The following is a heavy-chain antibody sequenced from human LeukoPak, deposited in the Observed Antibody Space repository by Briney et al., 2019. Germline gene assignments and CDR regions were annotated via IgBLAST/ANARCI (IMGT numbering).Heavy chain of an antibody. J-gene: IGHJ3*02. V-gene: IGHV1-69*06. D-gene: IGHD2-15*01. CDR3: ARAGVVVGAATDHDAFDI. CDR1: GGTFSSYA. CDR2: IIPIFGTA. Sequence: ASVKVSCKASGGTFSSYAISWVRQAPGQGLEWMGGIIPIFGTANYAQKFQGRVTITADKSTSTAYMELSSLRSEDTAVYYCARAGVVVGAATDHDAFDIWGQGAMGTVSS.